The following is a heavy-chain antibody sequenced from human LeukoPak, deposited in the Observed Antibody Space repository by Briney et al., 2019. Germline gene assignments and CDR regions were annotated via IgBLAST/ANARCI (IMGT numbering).Heavy chain of an antibody. CDR1: GGTFSSYA. J-gene: IGHJ6*04. CDR3: ARGGLRGSGYDSNYYGMDV. Sequence: ASVKVSCKASGGTFSSYAISWVRQAPGQGLEWMGGIIPILGTANYAQKFQGRVTITADESTSTAYMELSSLRSEDTAVYYCARGGLRGSGYDSNYYGMDVWGKGTTVTVSS. CDR2: IIPILGTA. V-gene: IGHV1-69*13. D-gene: IGHD5-12*01.